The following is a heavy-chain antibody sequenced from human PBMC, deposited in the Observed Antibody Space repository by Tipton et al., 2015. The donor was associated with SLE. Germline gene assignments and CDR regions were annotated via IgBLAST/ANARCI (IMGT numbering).Heavy chain of an antibody. D-gene: IGHD4-17*01. CDR3: ARVWDYGDAFDI. V-gene: IGHV4-59*02. J-gene: IGHJ3*02. CDR1: GVSVRGHC. Sequence: TLSLTCTVSGVSVRGHCWTWIRQPLRTGLEYIGFIYYTGSTNYNTSLKSRVTISVDTSKNQFSLNLSPVTAADTTVYYCARVWDYGDAFDIWGQGTMVTVSS. CDR2: IYYTGST.